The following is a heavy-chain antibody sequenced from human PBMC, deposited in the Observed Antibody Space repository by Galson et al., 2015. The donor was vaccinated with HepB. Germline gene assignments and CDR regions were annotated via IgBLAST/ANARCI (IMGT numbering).Heavy chain of an antibody. V-gene: IGHV3-21*01. Sequence: SLRLSCAASGFTFSSYSMNWVRQAPGKGLEWVSSISSSSSYIYYADSVKGRFTISRDNAKNSLYLQMNSLRAEDTAVYYCARDPIAPWTNYYYGMDVWGQGTTVTVSS. CDR2: ISSSSSYI. D-gene: IGHD3/OR15-3a*01. CDR1: GFTFSSYS. J-gene: IGHJ6*02. CDR3: ARDPIAPWTNYYYGMDV.